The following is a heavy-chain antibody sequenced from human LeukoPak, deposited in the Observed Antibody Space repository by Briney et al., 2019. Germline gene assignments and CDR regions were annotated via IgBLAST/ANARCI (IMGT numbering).Heavy chain of an antibody. CDR1: GFTFSSYW. Sequence: PGGSLRLSCAASGFTFSSYWMHWVRQAPGKGLVWDSRIDSDGGITSYADFVKGRFTISRDNAKNTLYLQLNSLRAEDTAVYYCTRPDAFDIWGQGTMVTVSS. V-gene: IGHV3-74*01. J-gene: IGHJ3*02. CDR3: TRPDAFDI. CDR2: IDSDGGIT.